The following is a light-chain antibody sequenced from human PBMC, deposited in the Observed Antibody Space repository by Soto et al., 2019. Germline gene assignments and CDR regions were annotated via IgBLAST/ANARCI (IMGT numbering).Light chain of an antibody. CDR3: QQYGKSLWT. CDR1: PSVSNNN. Sequence: IVLTQSPDTLSMSQGERATLSCRASPSVSNNNLVWYQQKVGQAPRLLIYGVSSRATGIPDRFSGSGSGTDFTLSISRLETEDFAVYFCQQYGKSLWTSGQGTKVEIK. CDR2: GVS. J-gene: IGKJ1*01. V-gene: IGKV3-20*01.